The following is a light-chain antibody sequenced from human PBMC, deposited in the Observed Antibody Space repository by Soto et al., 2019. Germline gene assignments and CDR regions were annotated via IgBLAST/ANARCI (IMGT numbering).Light chain of an antibody. CDR1: QSVSNNY. V-gene: IGKV3-20*01. J-gene: IGKJ4*01. CDR3: QHYVTSQLT. CDR2: GAS. Sequence: EIVLTQSPGTLSLSPGERVTLSCRASQSVSNNYLAWYQQKPGQAPRLLIYGASSRATGIPDRFSGSGSGTDFTLTITRLEPEDFSVYYCQHYVTSQLTFGGGTKVEIK.